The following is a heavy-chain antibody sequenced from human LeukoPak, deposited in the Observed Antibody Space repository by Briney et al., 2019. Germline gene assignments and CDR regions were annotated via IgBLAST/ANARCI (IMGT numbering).Heavy chain of an antibody. CDR3: AKDHAHVLRYFDWVPNYFDY. D-gene: IGHD3-9*01. CDR1: GFSFSSYA. V-gene: IGHV3-23*01. CDR2: ISGSGGST. J-gene: IGHJ4*02. Sequence: GGSLRLSCAASGFSFSSYAMSWVRQAPGKGLEWVSAISGSGGSTYYADSVKGRFTISRDNSKNTLYLQMNSLRAEDTAVYYCAKDHAHVLRYFDWVPNYFDYWGQGTLVTVSS.